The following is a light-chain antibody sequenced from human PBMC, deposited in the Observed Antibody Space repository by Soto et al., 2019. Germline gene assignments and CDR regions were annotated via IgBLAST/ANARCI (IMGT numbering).Light chain of an antibody. Sequence: QSALTQPASVSGSPGQSITISCTGTSSDIGGYTYVSWYQQHPGEAPKLMIYDVSDRPSGVSDRFSGSKSGNTASLTISGLQAADAADYYCSSYTTSSLLFGGGTKLTVL. CDR3: SSYTTSSLL. V-gene: IGLV2-14*03. J-gene: IGLJ2*01. CDR1: SSDIGGYTY. CDR2: DVS.